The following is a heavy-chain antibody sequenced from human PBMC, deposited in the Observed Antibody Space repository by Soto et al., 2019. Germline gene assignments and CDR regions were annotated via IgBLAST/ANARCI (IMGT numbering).Heavy chain of an antibody. CDR1: GGSIRSGRYY. CDR3: AREGGGVYDILTGPHFDY. V-gene: IGHV4-31*03. J-gene: IGHJ4*02. CDR2: IYYRGST. D-gene: IGHD3-9*01. Sequence: TLSLTYTFPGGSIRSGRYYWSWIRPHIRMGLECIGYIYYRGSTYYNPSLKSRVTISVDTSNNQFSLKLSFVTAADTAVYYCAREGGGVYDILTGPHFDYWGQGTLVTVS.